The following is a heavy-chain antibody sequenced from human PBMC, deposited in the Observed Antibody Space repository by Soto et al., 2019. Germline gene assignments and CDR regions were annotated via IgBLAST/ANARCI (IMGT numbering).Heavy chain of an antibody. CDR1: GFSFTSYW. Sequence: GESLKISRKVSGFSFTSYWIGWVRQMPGKGLEWMGIIYPGDSDTRYSPSFQGQVTISADKSISTAYLQWSSLKASDTAMYYCARPSAGGDFNFDYWGQGTLVTVSS. J-gene: IGHJ4*02. CDR2: IYPGDSDT. CDR3: ARPSAGGDFNFDY. V-gene: IGHV5-51*01. D-gene: IGHD2-21*02.